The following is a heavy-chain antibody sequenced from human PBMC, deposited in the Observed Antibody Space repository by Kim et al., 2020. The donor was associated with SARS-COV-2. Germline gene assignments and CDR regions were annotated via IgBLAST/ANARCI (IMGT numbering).Heavy chain of an antibody. CDR2: IIPIFGTA. Sequence: SVKVSCKASGGTFSSYAISWVRQAPGQGLEWMGGIIPIFGTANYAQKFQGRVTITADESTSTAYMELSSLRSEDTAVYYCARGRDMRYKGIAAPGMGGYYYYGMDVWGQGTTVTVSS. D-gene: IGHD1-1*01. CDR3: ARGRDMRYKGIAAPGMGGYYYYGMDV. CDR1: GGTFSSYA. J-gene: IGHJ6*02. V-gene: IGHV1-69*13.